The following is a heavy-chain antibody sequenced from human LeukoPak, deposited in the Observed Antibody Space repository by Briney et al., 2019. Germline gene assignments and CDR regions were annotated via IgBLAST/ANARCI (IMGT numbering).Heavy chain of an antibody. CDR3: ARETPWLVLDY. Sequence: GGSLRLSCAASQFTFSNYAMSWVRQAPGKGLEWVSAISGSGNTTYFGDSVKGRFTISRDNSKNTLYLQMNSLRAEDTAVYYCARETPWLVLDYWGQGTLVTVSS. D-gene: IGHD6-19*01. V-gene: IGHV3-23*01. CDR2: ISGSGNTT. CDR1: QFTFSNYA. J-gene: IGHJ4*02.